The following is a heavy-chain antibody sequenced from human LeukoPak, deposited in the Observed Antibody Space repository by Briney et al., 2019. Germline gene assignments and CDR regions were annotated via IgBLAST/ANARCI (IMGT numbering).Heavy chain of an antibody. CDR2: IWYDGSNK. V-gene: IGHV3-33*01. Sequence: GGSLRLSCAASGFTFSSYGMHWVRQAPGKGLEWVAVIWYDGSNKYYADSVKGRFTISRDNSKNTLYVQMNSLRAEDTAVYYCARGEVADSFDYWGQGTLVTVSS. CDR3: ARGEVADSFDY. CDR1: GFTFSSYG. D-gene: IGHD6-19*01. J-gene: IGHJ4*02.